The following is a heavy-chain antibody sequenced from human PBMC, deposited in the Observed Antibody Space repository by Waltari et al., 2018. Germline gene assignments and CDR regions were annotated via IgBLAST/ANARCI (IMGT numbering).Heavy chain of an antibody. CDR1: GGSISSYS. CDR2: IYYSGST. J-gene: IGHJ6*02. D-gene: IGHD3-10*01. V-gene: IGHV4-59*01. Sequence: QVQLQESGPGLVKPSETLSLTCTVSGGSISSYSWNWIRQPQGQGRDWIGYIYYSGSTNYNPPLKSRFTISVDTSKNQFSLKLSSVTAADTAVYYCARWGVRGVMGIPVYYYGMDVWGQGTTVTVSS. CDR3: ARWGVRGVMGIPVYYYGMDV.